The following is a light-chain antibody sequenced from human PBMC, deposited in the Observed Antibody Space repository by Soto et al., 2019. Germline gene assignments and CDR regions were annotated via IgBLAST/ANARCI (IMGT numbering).Light chain of an antibody. CDR1: SSNIGAGYD. V-gene: IGLV1-40*01. CDR3: QSYDTSLSGYV. J-gene: IGLJ1*01. Sequence: QSVLTQPPSVSGAPGQRVTISCSGSSSNIGAGYDVHWYQQLPGTAPKLLIYDNTNRPSGVPDRFSGSKSGTSASLAITGLQVDDEADYYCQSYDTSLSGYVFGTGTQLTVL. CDR2: DNT.